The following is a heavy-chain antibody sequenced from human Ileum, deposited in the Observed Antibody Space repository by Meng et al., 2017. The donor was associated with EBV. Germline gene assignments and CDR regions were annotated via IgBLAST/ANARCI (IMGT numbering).Heavy chain of an antibody. Sequence: QGQLQESGPGLVKPSDTLSLTCAVSGYSISSTNWWGWIRQPPGKGLEWIGYIYYSGSTSYNPYLKSRVTMSVDTSKNQFSLNLNSVTAVDTAVYYCARNVPGTSAYYDWGQGTLVTVSS. V-gene: IGHV4-28*01. D-gene: IGHD3-22*01. J-gene: IGHJ4*02. CDR2: IYYSGST. CDR3: ARNVPGTSAYYD. CDR1: GYSISSTNW.